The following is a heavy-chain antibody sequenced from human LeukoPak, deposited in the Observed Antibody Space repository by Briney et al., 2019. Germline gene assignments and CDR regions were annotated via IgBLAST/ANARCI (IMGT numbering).Heavy chain of an antibody. CDR3: ARGYRYSSSGHYCYMDV. J-gene: IGHJ6*03. Sequence: SETLSLTCTVSGGSISSSSYYWGWIRQPPGKGLEWIGSIYYSGSTYYNPSLKSRVTISVDTSKNQFSLKLSSVTAADTAVYYCARGYRYSSSGHYCYMDVWGKGTTVTVSS. D-gene: IGHD6-6*01. V-gene: IGHV4-39*01. CDR2: IYYSGST. CDR1: GGSISSSSYY.